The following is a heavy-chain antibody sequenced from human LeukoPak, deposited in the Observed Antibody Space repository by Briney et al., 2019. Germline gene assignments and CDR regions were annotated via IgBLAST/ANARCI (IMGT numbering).Heavy chain of an antibody. D-gene: IGHD3-10*01. CDR3: ARQSMVRGYYGMDV. V-gene: IGHV4-61*02. J-gene: IGHJ6*02. CDR1: GGSISSGSYY. Sequence: PSQTLSLTCTVSGGSISSGSYYWSWIRQPAGKGLEWIGRIYTSGSTNYNPSLKSRVTISVDTSKNQFSLKLSSVTAADTAVYYCARQSMVRGYYGMDVWGQGTTVTVSS. CDR2: IYTSGST.